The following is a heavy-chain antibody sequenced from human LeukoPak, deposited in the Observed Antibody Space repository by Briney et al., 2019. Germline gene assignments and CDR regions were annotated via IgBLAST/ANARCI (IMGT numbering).Heavy chain of an antibody. J-gene: IGHJ4*02. CDR1: GYSFTSYW. Sequence: GASLQISCKGSGYSFTSYWIGWVRQMPGKGLEWMGIIYPDDSETIYSPSFQGQVTMSADKSSAYLQWNSVKASDTAMYYCARRGGGYDFNFDQWGQGTLVTVSS. CDR3: ARRGGGYDFNFDQ. CDR2: IYPDDSET. V-gene: IGHV5-51*01. D-gene: IGHD5-12*01.